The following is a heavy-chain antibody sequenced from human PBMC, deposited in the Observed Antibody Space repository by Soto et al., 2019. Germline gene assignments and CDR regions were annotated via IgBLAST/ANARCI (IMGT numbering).Heavy chain of an antibody. J-gene: IGHJ4*02. V-gene: IGHV3-33*01. Sequence: QVQLVKSGGGVVQPGKSLRLSCAASGFSFSSYGMHRVRQAPGKGLEWVALIWYDGSNKNYADSVKGRFTISRDNSKKTLYLQMSSLRAEDTAVYYCARGEGDFDYWGQGTLVTVSS. CDR2: IWYDGSNK. CDR3: ARGEGDFDY. CDR1: GFSFSSYG.